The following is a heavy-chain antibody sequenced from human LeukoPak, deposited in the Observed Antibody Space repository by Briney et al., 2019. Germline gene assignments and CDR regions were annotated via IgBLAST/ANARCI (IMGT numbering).Heavy chain of an antibody. J-gene: IGHJ4*02. V-gene: IGHV3-30*18. CDR1: GFTFSSYA. Sequence: GGSLRLSCAASGFTFSSYAMPWVRQAPGKGLEWVAVISYDGSNKYYADSVKGRFTISRDNSKNTLYLQMNSLRAEDTAVYYCAKSGSFLEWLLGGYFDYWGQGTLVTVSS. CDR3: AKSGSFLEWLLGGYFDY. CDR2: ISYDGSNK. D-gene: IGHD3-3*01.